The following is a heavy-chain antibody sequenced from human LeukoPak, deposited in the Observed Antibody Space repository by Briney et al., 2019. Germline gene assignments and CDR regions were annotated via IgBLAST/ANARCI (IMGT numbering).Heavy chain of an antibody. D-gene: IGHD1-1*01. Sequence: GGSLRLSCAASGFTFSSYAMSWVRQAPGKGLEWVSAISDSGGSTYYADSVKGRFTISRDNSKNTLYLQMNSLRAEDTAVYYCAGTQLERRAPHFDYWGQGTLVTVSS. J-gene: IGHJ4*02. CDR2: ISDSGGST. CDR3: AGTQLERRAPHFDY. V-gene: IGHV3-23*01. CDR1: GFTFSSYA.